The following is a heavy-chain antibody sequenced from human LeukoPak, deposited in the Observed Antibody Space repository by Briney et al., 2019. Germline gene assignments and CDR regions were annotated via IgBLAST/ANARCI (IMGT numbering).Heavy chain of an antibody. CDR1: GGTSNSHA. D-gene: IGHD3-22*01. CDR2: IIPNLGTT. J-gene: IGHJ4*02. CDR3: ATTNDGGGYQWGDFFDF. Sequence: SVKVSCKASGGTSNSHAISWVRQAPGQGLEWMGRIIPNLGTTNRAQNFQDRVTFTADKSTNTAYMELTSLTSDDTAVYYCATTNDGGGYQWGDFFDFWGQGTLVTVSS. V-gene: IGHV1-69*04.